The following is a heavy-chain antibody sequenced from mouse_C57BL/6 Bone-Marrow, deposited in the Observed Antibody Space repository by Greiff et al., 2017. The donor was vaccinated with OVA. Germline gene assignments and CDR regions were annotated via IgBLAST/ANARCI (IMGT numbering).Heavy chain of an antibody. D-gene: IGHD1-2*01. V-gene: IGHV1-82*01. CDR3: TRSITTAFSGAMDY. J-gene: IGHJ4*01. CDR2: IYPGDGDT. CDR1: GYAFSSSW. Sequence: QVQLQQSGPELVKPGASVKISCKASGYAFSSSWMNWVKQRPGKGLEWIGRIYPGDGDTNYNGKFKGKATLTADKSSSTAYMELRSLTSEDSAVYYCTRSITTAFSGAMDYWGQGTSVTVSS.